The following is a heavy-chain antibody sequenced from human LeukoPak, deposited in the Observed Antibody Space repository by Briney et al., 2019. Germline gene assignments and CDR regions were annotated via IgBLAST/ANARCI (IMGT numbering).Heavy chain of an antibody. CDR3: ARAHPPPDDKFLDDRPCYFDY. CDR2: INHSGST. J-gene: IGHJ4*02. CDR1: GGSFSGYY. V-gene: IGHV4-34*01. Sequence: PSETLSLTCAVYGGSFSGYYWSWIRQPPGKGLEWIGEINHSGSTNYNPSLKSRVTISVDTSKNQFSLKLSSVTAADTAVYYCARAHPPPDDKFLDDRPCYFDYWGQGTLVTVSS. D-gene: IGHD3-9*01.